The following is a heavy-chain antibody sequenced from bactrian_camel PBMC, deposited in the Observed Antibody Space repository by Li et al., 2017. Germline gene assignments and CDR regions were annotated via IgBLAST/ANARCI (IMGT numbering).Heavy chain of an antibody. CDR1: KYLCLTDC. J-gene: IGHJ4*01. CDR3: AAVVGCSTAPWLRDPGQRQGPIY. V-gene: IGHV3S1*01. Sequence: QVQLVESGGGSVQAGGSLRLSCAYSKYLCLTDCMGWVRQAPGGEQEGVAAITTGHGSRYYVDSVKGRFIISRDNTENTWYLQMNILKPEDTAMYYCAAVVGCSTAPWLRDPGQRQGPIYWGQGTQVTVS. D-gene: IGHD7*01. CDR2: ITTGHGSR.